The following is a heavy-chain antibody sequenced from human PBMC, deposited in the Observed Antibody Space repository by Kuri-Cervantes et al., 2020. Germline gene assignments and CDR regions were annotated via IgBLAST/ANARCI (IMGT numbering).Heavy chain of an antibody. Sequence: GGSLRLSCAASGFTFSSYGMHWVRQAPGKGLEWVAVIWYDGSNKYYADPVKGRFTISRDNSKNTLYLQMNSLRAEDTAVYYCARDGRQLGGAFDIWGQGTMVTVSS. CDR2: IWYDGSNK. J-gene: IGHJ3*02. CDR3: ARDGRQLGGAFDI. V-gene: IGHV3-33*01. D-gene: IGHD1-1*01. CDR1: GFTFSSYG.